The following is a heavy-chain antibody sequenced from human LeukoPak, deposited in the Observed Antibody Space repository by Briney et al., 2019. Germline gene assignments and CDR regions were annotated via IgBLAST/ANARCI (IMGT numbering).Heavy chain of an antibody. J-gene: IGHJ4*02. CDR1: GDSVSSNSAT. CDR3: ARAGRGSYDC. Sequence: SQTLSLTCAISGDSVSSNSATWHWIRQSPSRGLEWLARTYFRSKWIYDYAPSLKSRLTISPDTSKNQFALQLNSVTPEDTAVYFCARAGRGSYDCWGRGILATVSS. D-gene: IGHD3-22*01. CDR2: TYFRSKWIY. V-gene: IGHV6-1*01.